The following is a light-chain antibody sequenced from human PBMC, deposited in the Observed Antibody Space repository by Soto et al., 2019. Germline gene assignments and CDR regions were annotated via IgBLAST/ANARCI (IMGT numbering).Light chain of an antibody. J-gene: IGKJ4*01. CDR3: LQLNSFPLT. CDR2: AAS. Sequence: DIQLTQSPSFLSASVGDRVTITCRASQGLSSYLAWYQQKPGKVPKLLIYAASTFQSGVPSRFSGSGSGTEFTLTISSLQPEDFAIYYCLQLNSFPLTFGGGTKVEIK. CDR1: QGLSSY. V-gene: IGKV1-9*01.